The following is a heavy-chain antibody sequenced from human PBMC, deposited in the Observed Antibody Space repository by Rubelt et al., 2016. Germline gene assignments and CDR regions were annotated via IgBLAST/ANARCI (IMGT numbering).Heavy chain of an antibody. V-gene: IGHV4-30-2*04. CDR3: ARDTYNWNYEEDY. CDR2: T. J-gene: IGHJ4*02. D-gene: IGHD1-7*01. Sequence: TYYNPSLKSRVTISVDTSKNQFSLKLGSVTAADTAVYYCARDTYNWNYEEDYWGQGTLVTVSS.